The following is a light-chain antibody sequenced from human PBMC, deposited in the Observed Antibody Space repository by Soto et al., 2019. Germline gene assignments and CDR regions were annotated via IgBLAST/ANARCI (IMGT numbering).Light chain of an antibody. CDR3: QTWGTGIYWV. CDR1: SGHSSYA. J-gene: IGLJ3*02. V-gene: IGLV4-69*01. Sequence: QSVLTQSPSASASLGASVKLTCTLSSGHSSYAIAWHQQQPEKGPRYLMKVNSDGSHSKGDGIPDRFSGSSSGAERYLTISSLQSEDEADYYFQTWGTGIYWVFGGGTKVTVL. CDR2: VNSDGSH.